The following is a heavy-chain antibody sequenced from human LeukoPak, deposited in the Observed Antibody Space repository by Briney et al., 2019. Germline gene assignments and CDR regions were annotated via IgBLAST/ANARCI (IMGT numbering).Heavy chain of an antibody. CDR2: IYYSGST. D-gene: IGHD2-21*02. V-gene: IGHV4-39*01. CDR3: AGQPPYCGGDCPHPNDAFDI. J-gene: IGHJ3*02. CDR1: GGSISSSSYY. Sequence: SETLSLTCTVSGGSISSSSYYWGWIRQPPGKGLEWIGSIYYSGSTYYHPSLKCRVTISVDTSKNQSSLKLSSVTAADTAVYYCAGQPPYCGGDCPHPNDAFDIWGQGTMVTVSS.